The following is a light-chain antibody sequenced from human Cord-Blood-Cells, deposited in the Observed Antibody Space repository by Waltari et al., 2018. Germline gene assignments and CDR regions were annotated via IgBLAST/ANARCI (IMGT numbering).Light chain of an antibody. CDR1: QSVSRY. CDR3: QQRSNWPPLT. Sequence: EIVLTQSPATLPLSPGERATLSCRASQSVSRYLASYQQKPGQAPRLLIYDASNSSTGIPARCSGSGSATDFTLTISSLEPEEFAVYYCQQRSNWPPLTFGGGTKVEIK. CDR2: DAS. V-gene: IGKV3-11*01. J-gene: IGKJ4*01.